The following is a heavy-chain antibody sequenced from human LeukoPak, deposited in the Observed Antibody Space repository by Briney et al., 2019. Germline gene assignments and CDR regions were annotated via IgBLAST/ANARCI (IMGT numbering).Heavy chain of an antibody. D-gene: IGHD3-22*01. CDR1: GYTFTSNY. Sequence: ASVKVSCKAFGYTFTSNYMHWVRQAPGQGLEWMGLINPSGSSTIYAQKFQGRVTMTEDTSTDTAYMELSSLRSEDTAVYYCATDRYYDRVTSKSAEYFQHWGQGTLVTVSS. J-gene: IGHJ1*01. CDR2: INPSGSST. V-gene: IGHV1-46*01. CDR3: ATDRYYDRVTSKSAEYFQH.